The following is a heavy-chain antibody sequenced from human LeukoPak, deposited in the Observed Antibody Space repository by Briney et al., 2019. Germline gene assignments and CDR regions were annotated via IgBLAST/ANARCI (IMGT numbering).Heavy chain of an antibody. CDR1: GGTFSSYA. CDR3: AGGYYYDSSGYYLFDY. J-gene: IGHJ4*02. V-gene: IGHV1-69*13. Sequence: GASVKVSCKASGGTFSSYAISWVRQAPGQGFEWMGGIIPIFGTANYAQKFQGRVTITADESTSTAYMELSSLRSEDTAVYYCAGGYYYDSSGYYLFDYWGQGTLVTVSS. CDR2: IIPIFGTA. D-gene: IGHD3-22*01.